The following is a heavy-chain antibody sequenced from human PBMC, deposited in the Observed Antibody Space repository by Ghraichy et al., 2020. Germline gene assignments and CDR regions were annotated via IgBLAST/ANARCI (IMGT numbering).Heavy chain of an antibody. CDR3: ARPEE. CDR2: ISRSGDAT. Sequence: GGSLRLSCVASGFTFSSYAMSWVRQAPGKGLEWVSTISRSGDATYYADSAKGRFTISRDNSKNILYLQMDSLRAEDTAHYYCARPEEWGKGTLVTVAP. J-gene: IGHJ4*02. V-gene: IGHV3-23*01. CDR1: GFTFSSYA.